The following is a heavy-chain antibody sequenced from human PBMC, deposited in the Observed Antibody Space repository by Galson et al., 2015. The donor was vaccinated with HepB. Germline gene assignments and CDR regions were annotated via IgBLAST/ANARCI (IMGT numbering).Heavy chain of an antibody. CDR2: IYSGGST. CDR1: GFTVSSNY. V-gene: IGHV3-66*01. J-gene: IGHJ4*02. D-gene: IGHD1-26*01. CDR3: ARGWELPIGVDY. Sequence: SLRLSCAASGFTVSSNYMSWVRQAPGKGLEWVSVIYSGGSTYYADSVKGRFTISRDNSKNTLYLQMNSLRAEDTAVYYCARGWELPIGVDYWGQGTLVTVSS.